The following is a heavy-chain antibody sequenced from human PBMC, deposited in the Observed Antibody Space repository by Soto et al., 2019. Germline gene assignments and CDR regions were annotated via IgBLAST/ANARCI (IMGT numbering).Heavy chain of an antibody. CDR3: ATGLWYYFDY. Sequence: EVQLVESGGGLVQPGGSLRLSCAVFGVTLSSYEMNWVRQAPGKGLEWVSYINKNGGTVSYADSVKGRFTISRDNAENSLHLQMNSLRAEDTAVYYCATGLWYYFDYWGQGALVTVSS. J-gene: IGHJ4*02. D-gene: IGHD2-21*01. CDR1: GVTLSSYE. CDR2: INKNGGTV. V-gene: IGHV3-48*03.